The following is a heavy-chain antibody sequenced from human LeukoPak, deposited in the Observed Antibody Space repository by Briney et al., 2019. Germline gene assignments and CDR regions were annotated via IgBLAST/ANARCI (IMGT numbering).Heavy chain of an antibody. CDR2: ISSSSSYI. CDR3: AREYSVGAFDY. D-gene: IGHD1-26*01. V-gene: IGHV3-21*01. Sequence: GGSLRLSCAASGFTFSDYSMNWVRQAPGKGLEWVSSISSSSSYIYYADSVKGRFTISRDNAKNSLYLQMNSLRAEDTAVYYCAREYSVGAFDYWGQGTLVTVSS. CDR1: GFTFSDYS. J-gene: IGHJ4*02.